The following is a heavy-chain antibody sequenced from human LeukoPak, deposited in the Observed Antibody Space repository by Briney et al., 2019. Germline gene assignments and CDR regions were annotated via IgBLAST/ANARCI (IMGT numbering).Heavy chain of an antibody. CDR1: GGSFSGYY. J-gene: IGHJ1*01. CDR3: ATIAAMVYATEYFQH. V-gene: IGHV4-59*01. CDR2: IYYSGST. D-gene: IGHD2-8*01. Sequence: SETLSLTCAVYGGSFSGYYWSWIRQPPGKGLEWIGYIYYSGSTNYNPSLKSRVTISVDTSKNQFSLKLSSVTAADTAVYYCATIAAMVYATEYFQHWGQGTLVTVSS.